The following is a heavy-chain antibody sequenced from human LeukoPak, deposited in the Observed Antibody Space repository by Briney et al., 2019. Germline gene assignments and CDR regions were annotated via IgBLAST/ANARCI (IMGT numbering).Heavy chain of an antibody. CDR1: GYTFSSYW. D-gene: IGHD6-13*01. Sequence: GESLKISCKSSGYTFSSYWIGWVRQMPGKGLEWMGIIHPGDSDTRYSPSFQGQVTISADKSISTAYLQWSSLKASDTAMYYCARGIGIAAERVDYWGQGTLLTVSS. CDR2: IHPGDSDT. CDR3: ARGIGIAAERVDY. J-gene: IGHJ4*02. V-gene: IGHV5-51*01.